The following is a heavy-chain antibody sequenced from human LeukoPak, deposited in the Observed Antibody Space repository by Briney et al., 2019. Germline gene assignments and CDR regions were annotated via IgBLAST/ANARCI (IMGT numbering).Heavy chain of an antibody. J-gene: IGHJ3*02. Sequence: SETLSLTCTVSGGSISSYYWSWIRQPPGKGLEWIGYTYYSGSTNYNPSLKSRVTISADMSKNQFSLKLSSVAATDTAVYYCARHGSGAFGFDIWGQGTMVTVSS. CDR2: TYYSGST. V-gene: IGHV4-59*08. CDR1: GGSISSYY. D-gene: IGHD3-10*01. CDR3: ARHGSGAFGFDI.